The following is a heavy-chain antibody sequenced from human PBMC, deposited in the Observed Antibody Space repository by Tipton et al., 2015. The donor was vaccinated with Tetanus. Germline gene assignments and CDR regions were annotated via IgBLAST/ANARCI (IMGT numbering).Heavy chain of an antibody. V-gene: IGHV3-30*14. Sequence: SLRLSCAASGFTFSRYAMHWVRQAPGKGLEWVAVITYDGKTKYYADSVKGRFSISRDNAKNTLYLQMNSLRVEDTAVYYCVRDGGSSGWLAYWGQGTLVTVSS. J-gene: IGHJ4*02. CDR1: GFTFSRYA. CDR2: ITYDGKTK. CDR3: VRDGGSSGWLAY. D-gene: IGHD6-19*01.